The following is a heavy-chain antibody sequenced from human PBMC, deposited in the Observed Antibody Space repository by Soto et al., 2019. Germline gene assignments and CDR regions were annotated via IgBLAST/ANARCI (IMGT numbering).Heavy chain of an antibody. Sequence: ASVKVSCKASGYTFTSYGISWVRQAPGQGLEWMGWISDYNGNTNYAQKLQGRVTMTTDTSTSTAYMELRSLRSDDTAVYFCARDPVNDFWSGYYAFDIWGQGTMVTVSS. CDR1: GYTFTSYG. CDR2: ISDYNGNT. V-gene: IGHV1-18*01. CDR3: ARDPVNDFWSGYYAFDI. J-gene: IGHJ3*02. D-gene: IGHD3-3*01.